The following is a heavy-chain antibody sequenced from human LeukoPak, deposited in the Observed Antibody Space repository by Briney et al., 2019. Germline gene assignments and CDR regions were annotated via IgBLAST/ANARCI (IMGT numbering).Heavy chain of an antibody. V-gene: IGHV3-74*03. CDR3: AREGRVSGYDFDC. D-gene: IGHD5-12*01. J-gene: IGHJ4*02. CDR2: INSDGSSI. CDR1: GFTFSSYW. Sequence: GGSLRLPCAASGFTFSSYWMHWVRQAPGKGLVWVSRINSDGSSITYADSVKGRFTISRDNAKNTLYLQMNSLRVEDTAVYYCAREGRVSGYDFDCWGQGTLVTVSS.